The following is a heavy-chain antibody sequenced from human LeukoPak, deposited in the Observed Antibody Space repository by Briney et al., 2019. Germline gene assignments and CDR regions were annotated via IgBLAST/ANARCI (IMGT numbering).Heavy chain of an antibody. CDR2: ISSSSSTI. J-gene: IGHJ4*02. CDR3: ARGEGHITMVRGVIISEAPLDY. Sequence: PGGSLRLSCAASGFTFSSYSMNWVRQAPGKGLEWVSYISSSSSTIYYADSVKGRFTISRDNAKNSLYLQMNSLRAEDTAVYYCARGEGHITMVRGVIISEAPLDYWGQGTLVTVSS. V-gene: IGHV3-48*01. D-gene: IGHD3-10*01. CDR1: GFTFSSYS.